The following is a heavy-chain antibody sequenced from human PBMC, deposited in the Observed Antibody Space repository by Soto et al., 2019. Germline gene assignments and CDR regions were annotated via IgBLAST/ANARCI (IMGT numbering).Heavy chain of an antibody. Sequence: GGSLRLSCAASGFTFSSYGMHWVRQAPGKGLEWVAVISYDGSNKYYADSVKGRFTISRDNSKNTLYLQMNSLRAEDTAVYYCARSDWFDPWGQGTLVTVSS. CDR3: ARSDWFDP. CDR2: ISYDGSNK. D-gene: IGHD3-16*01. CDR1: GFTFSSYG. V-gene: IGHV3-30*03. J-gene: IGHJ5*02.